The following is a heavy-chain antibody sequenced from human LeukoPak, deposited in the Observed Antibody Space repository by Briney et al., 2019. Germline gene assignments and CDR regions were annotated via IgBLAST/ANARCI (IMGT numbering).Heavy chain of an antibody. J-gene: IGHJ6*03. CDR2: ISGSGGST. D-gene: IGHD6-13*01. CDR3: AALAAAAGAYYYYMDV. CDR1: GFTFSSYG. Sequence: GGSLRLSCAASGFTFSSYGMSWVRQAPGKGLEWVSAISGSGGSTYYADSVKGRFTISRDNSKNTLYLQMNSLRAEDTAVYYCAALAAAAGAYYYYMDVWGKGTTVTISS. V-gene: IGHV3-23*01.